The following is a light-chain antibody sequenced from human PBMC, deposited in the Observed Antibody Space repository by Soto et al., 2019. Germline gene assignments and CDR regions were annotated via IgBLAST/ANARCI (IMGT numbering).Light chain of an antibody. J-gene: IGLJ2*01. V-gene: IGLV2-8*01. CDR2: EVN. CDR3: HSYAAGNNGV. Sequence: QSALTQPPSASGSPGQSVTISCTGISSDVGGYDYVSWYQQHPGKVPKLMIYEVNKRPSGVPDRFSGSKSGNTASLTVSGLQAEDEADYYCHSYAAGNNGVFGGGTQLTVL. CDR1: SSDVGGYDY.